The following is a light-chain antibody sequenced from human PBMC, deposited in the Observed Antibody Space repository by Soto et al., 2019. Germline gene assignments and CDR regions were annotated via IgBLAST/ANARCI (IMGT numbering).Light chain of an antibody. CDR2: DAS. Sequence: DIQMTQSPSTLSASVGDRVAITCRASQSISQWVAWYQQKPGRAPELLIYDASKLKSGVPSRFSGSGSGTEFSLTITRLQPDDSAMYYCQQYSGYSWTFGRGTKVEIK. CDR3: QQYSGYSWT. J-gene: IGKJ1*01. CDR1: QSISQW. V-gene: IGKV1-5*01.